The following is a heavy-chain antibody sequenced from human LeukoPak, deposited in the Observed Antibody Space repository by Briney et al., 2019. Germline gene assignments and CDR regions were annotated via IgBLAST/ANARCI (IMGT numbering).Heavy chain of an antibody. D-gene: IGHD6-13*01. J-gene: IGHJ1*01. V-gene: IGHV3-30-3*01. CDR2: ISYDGSSQ. Sequence: GGSLRLSCAASRFTFSNYAMHWVRQAPGKGLEWVAIISYDGSSQYYAEFVKGRFTISRDNSRNTLYLQMNSLRAEDTAVYYCARAEYSSSWYGYFQHWGQGTLVTVSS. CDR1: RFTFSNYA. CDR3: ARAEYSSSWYGYFQH.